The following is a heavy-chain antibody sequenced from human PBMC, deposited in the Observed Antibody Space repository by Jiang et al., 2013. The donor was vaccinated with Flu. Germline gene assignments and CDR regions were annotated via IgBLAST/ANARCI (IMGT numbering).Heavy chain of an antibody. D-gene: IGHD4-17*01. CDR3: ARAATVTT. V-gene: IGHV1-18*01. J-gene: IGHJ4*02. Sequence: RQAPGQGLEWMGWISAYNGNTNYAQKLQGRVTMTTDTSTSTAYMELRSLRSDDTAVYYCARAATVTTWGQGTLVTVSS. CDR2: ISAYNGNT.